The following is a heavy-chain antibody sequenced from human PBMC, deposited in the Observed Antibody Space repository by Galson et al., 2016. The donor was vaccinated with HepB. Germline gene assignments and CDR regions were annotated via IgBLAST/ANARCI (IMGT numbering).Heavy chain of an antibody. CDR2: ITPSGGT. Sequence: SATLSLTCAVSGDSISSPYWRSWVRQPPGKGLERFGEITPSGGTNYNPSLCSRVTISEDRSKNQFSLRLGSVTAADTAVYYCAAHPGDFSYWGQGTLVTVSS. D-gene: IGHD3-10*01. CDR3: AAHPGDFSY. V-gene: IGHV4-4*02. CDR1: GDSISSPYW. J-gene: IGHJ4*02.